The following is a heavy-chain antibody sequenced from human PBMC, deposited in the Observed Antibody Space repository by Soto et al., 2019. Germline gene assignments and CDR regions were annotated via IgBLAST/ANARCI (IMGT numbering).Heavy chain of an antibody. CDR3: ARETLTTVTTRSWFDP. V-gene: IGHV1-69*06. J-gene: IGHJ5*02. D-gene: IGHD4-4*01. CDR1: GGTFSSYA. CDR2: IIPIFGTA. Sequence: QVQLVQSGAEVKKPGSSVKVSCKASGGTFSSYAISWVRQAPGQGLELMGGIIPIFGTANYAQKFQGRVTITADKATCTAYMELSSLRSEDTAVYYCARETLTTVTTRSWFDPWGQGTLVTVSS.